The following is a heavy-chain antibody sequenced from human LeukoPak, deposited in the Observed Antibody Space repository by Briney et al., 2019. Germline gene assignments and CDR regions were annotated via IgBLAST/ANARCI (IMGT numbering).Heavy chain of an antibody. Sequence: GASVKVSFKASGGTFSSYAISWVRQAPGQGLEWMGGIIPIFGTANYAQKFQGRVTITTDESTSTAYMELSSLRSEDTAVYYCARASYGGNPRRGYYYYYMDVWGKGTTVTVSS. CDR1: GGTFSSYA. J-gene: IGHJ6*03. V-gene: IGHV1-69*05. CDR2: IIPIFGTA. CDR3: ARASYGGNPRRGYYYYYMDV. D-gene: IGHD4-23*01.